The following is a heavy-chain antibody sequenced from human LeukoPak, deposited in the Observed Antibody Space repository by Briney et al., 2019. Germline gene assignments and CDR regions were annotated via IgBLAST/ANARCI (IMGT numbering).Heavy chain of an antibody. CDR2: ISGSGGST. D-gene: IGHD3-3*01. CDR3: AKDTSYYDSWSGYSYYFDY. V-gene: IGHV3-23*01. Sequence: GGSLRLSCAASGFTFSSYAMSWVRQAPGKGLEWVSAISGSGGSTYYADSVKGRFTISRDNSKNTLYLQMNSLRAEDTAVYYCAKDTSYYDSWSGYSYYFDYWGQGTLVTVSS. J-gene: IGHJ4*02. CDR1: GFTFSSYA.